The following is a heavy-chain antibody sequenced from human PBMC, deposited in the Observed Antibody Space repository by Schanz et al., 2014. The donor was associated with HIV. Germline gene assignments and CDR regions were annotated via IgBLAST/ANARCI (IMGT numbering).Heavy chain of an antibody. D-gene: IGHD3-10*01. V-gene: IGHV3-33*08. CDR2: IYYDGTNK. J-gene: IGHJ4*02. CDR3: ARGFQGFDY. Sequence: QVQLVESGGGVVQPGRSLRLSCAASGFTFSTNDMHWVRQVPGKGLEWVALIYYDGTNKYYTDSVKGRFTISRDNSKNTLYLQMNSLRAEDTSVYYCARGFQGFDYWGQGTLVTVSS. CDR1: GFTFSTND.